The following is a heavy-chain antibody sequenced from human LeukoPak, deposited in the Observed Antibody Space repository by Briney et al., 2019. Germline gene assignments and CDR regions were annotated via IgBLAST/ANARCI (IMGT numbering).Heavy chain of an antibody. CDR3: AKDHSVVCREDLCYYGIDV. V-gene: IGHV3-23*01. CDR2: ISGSGGST. Sequence: PGGSLRLSCAASGFTFSSCAMSWVRQAPGKGLEWVSAISGSGGSTYYADSVKGRFTISRDNSKNTLYLQMNSLRAEDTAVYYCAKDHSVVCREDLCYYGIDVWGQGTTVTVSS. D-gene: IGHD1-26*01. J-gene: IGHJ6*02. CDR1: GFTFSSCA.